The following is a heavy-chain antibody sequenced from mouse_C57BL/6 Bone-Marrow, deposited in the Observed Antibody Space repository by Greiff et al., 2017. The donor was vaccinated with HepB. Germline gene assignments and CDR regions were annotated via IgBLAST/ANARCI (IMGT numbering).Heavy chain of an antibody. Sequence: VQLQQSGAELVRPGASVTLSCKASGYTFTDYEMHWVKQTPVHGLEWIGAIDPETGGTAYNQKFKGKAILTADKSSSTAYMELRSLTSEDSAVYYCTRIYYYGSSYDFDYWCQGTTLTVSS. V-gene: IGHV1-15*01. D-gene: IGHD1-1*01. J-gene: IGHJ2*01. CDR2: IDPETGGT. CDR3: TRIYYYGSSYDFDY. CDR1: GYTFTDYE.